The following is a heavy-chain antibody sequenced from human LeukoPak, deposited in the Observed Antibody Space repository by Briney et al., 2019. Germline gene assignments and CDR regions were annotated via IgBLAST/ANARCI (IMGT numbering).Heavy chain of an antibody. CDR3: ARVSANYYASSGYFGYFDY. V-gene: IGHV4-59*11. D-gene: IGHD3-22*01. CDR2: IYYSGST. CDR1: GGSIRSHY. Sequence: SETLALTCTVSGGSIRSHYWSWIRQPPGKALEGIGYIYYSGSTNYNPSLKSRVTISVDTSKNQFSLKLSSVTAADTAVYYCARVSANYYASSGYFGYFDYWGQGTLVTVSS. J-gene: IGHJ4*02.